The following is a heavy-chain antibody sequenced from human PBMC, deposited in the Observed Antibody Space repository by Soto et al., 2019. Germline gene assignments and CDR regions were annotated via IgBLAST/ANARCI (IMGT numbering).Heavy chain of an antibody. V-gene: IGHV5-51*01. CDR1: GYSFTSYW. J-gene: IGHJ4*02. CDR2: IYPGDSET. CDR3: ARQKERASIIDF. Sequence: GESLKISCKGSGYSFTSYWIGWVRQMPGKRLEWMGIIYPGDSETRYSPSFQGQVTISAEKSISPAYLQWSSLKASDTAMYYCARQKERASIIDFWGQGTLVTVSS.